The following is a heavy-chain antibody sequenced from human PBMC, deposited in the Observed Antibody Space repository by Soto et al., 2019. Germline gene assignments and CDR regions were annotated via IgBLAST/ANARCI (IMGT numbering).Heavy chain of an antibody. D-gene: IGHD3-10*01. CDR2: IYYSGST. Sequence: SETLSLTCTVSGGSISSGDYYWSWIRQPPGKGLEWIGYIYYSGSTYYNPSLKSRVTISVDTSKNQFSLKLSSVTAADTAVYYCARQNYYGSGRTDPWGQGTLVTVSS. J-gene: IGHJ5*02. CDR1: GGSISSGDYY. CDR3: ARQNYYGSGRTDP. V-gene: IGHV4-30-4*01.